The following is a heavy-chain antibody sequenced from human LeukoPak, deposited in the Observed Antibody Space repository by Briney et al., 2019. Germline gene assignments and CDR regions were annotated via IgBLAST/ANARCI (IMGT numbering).Heavy chain of an antibody. D-gene: IGHD6-6*01. Sequence: SEPLSLTCTVSGGSISSYYWSWIRQPAGKGLEWIGRIYTSGSTNYNPSLKSRVTMSVDTSKNQFSLKLSSVTAADTAVYYCARERRGGRQQLGGTGFDPWGQGTLVTVSS. CDR1: GGSISSYY. J-gene: IGHJ5*02. V-gene: IGHV4-4*07. CDR2: IYTSGST. CDR3: ARERRGGRQQLGGTGFDP.